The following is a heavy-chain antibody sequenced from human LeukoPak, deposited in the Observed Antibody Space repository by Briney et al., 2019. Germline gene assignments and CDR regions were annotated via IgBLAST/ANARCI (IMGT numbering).Heavy chain of an antibody. V-gene: IGHV3-48*04. Sequence: GGSLRLSCAASGFTFTSYSMKWVRQAPGKGLEWVSYISSSSGTIYYADSVKGRLTISRDNAKNSLYLQMSSLRAEDTAVYYCATLHPYRGCDYWGQGTLVTVSS. CDR2: ISSSSGTI. D-gene: IGHD1-14*01. CDR1: GFTFTSYS. CDR3: ATLHPYRGCDY. J-gene: IGHJ4*02.